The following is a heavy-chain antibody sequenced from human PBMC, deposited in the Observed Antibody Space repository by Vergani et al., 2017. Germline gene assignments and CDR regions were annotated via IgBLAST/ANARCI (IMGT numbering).Heavy chain of an antibody. CDR1: GGSISSSSYY. J-gene: IGHJ5*02. V-gene: IGHV4-39*01. D-gene: IGHD4-23*01. Sequence: QLQLQESGPGLVKPSETLSLTCTVSGGSISSSSYYWGWIRQPPGKGLEWIGSIYYSGSTYYNPSLKSRVTISVDTSKNQFSLKLSSVTAADTAVYYCARGPRTQGTYGGKPVWFDPWGQGTLVTVSS. CDR3: ARGPRTQGTYGGKPVWFDP. CDR2: IYYSGST.